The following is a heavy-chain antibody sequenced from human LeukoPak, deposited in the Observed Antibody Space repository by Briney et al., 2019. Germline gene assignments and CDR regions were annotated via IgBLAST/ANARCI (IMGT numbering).Heavy chain of an antibody. J-gene: IGHJ4*02. Sequence: GGSLRLSCAAAGFTVSTSAMSWVRQAPGKGLEWVSGISGSGGGTYYADSVKGRSSISRDISKNTLYLQMNSLRAEDTAIYYCAKDGKTRNWNYFQAKPVYWGQGTPVTVSS. CDR3: AKDGKTRNWNYFQAKPVY. CDR1: GFTVSTSA. V-gene: IGHV3-23*01. D-gene: IGHD1-7*01. CDR2: ISGSGGGT.